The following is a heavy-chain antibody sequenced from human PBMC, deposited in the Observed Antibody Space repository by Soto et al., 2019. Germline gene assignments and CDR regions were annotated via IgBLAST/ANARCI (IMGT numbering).Heavy chain of an antibody. CDR3: ASYSSGYPTFYFDY. CDR1: GYTLTELS. Sequence: ASVKVSCKVSGYTLTELSMHWVRQAPGKGLEWMGGFDPEDGETIHAQKFQGRVTMTEDASTDTAYMELSSLRSEDTAVYYCASYSSGYPTFYFDYWGQGTLVTVSS. CDR2: FDPEDGET. J-gene: IGHJ4*02. V-gene: IGHV1-24*01. D-gene: IGHD6-19*01.